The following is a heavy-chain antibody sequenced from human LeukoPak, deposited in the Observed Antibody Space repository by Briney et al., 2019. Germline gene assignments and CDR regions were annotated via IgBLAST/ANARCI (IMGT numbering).Heavy chain of an antibody. J-gene: IGHJ3*02. D-gene: IGHD2-15*01. CDR1: GYTFSSYG. Sequence: PVASVKVSCKASGYTFSSYGISWVRQAPGKGLEWMGWISAYNGNTNYAQKLQGRVTMTTDTSTSTAYMELRSLRSDDTAVYYCARGRVSRVVAQRAFDIWGQGTMVTVSS. V-gene: IGHV1-18*01. CDR2: ISAYNGNT. CDR3: ARGRVSRVVAQRAFDI.